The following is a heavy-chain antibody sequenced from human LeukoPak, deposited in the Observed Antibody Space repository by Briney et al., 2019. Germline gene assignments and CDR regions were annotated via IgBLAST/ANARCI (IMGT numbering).Heavy chain of an antibody. V-gene: IGHV3-48*03. Sequence: GGSLRLSCAASGFTFSSFEMHWVRQAPGKGLEWVSYIRNTDNTIYYSDSAKGRFTISRDNAKNSLYLQMNGLRAEDTAIYFCAREGNYYFDYWGQGTLVTVSS. CDR3: AREGNYYFDY. D-gene: IGHD1-7*01. CDR1: GFTFSSFE. J-gene: IGHJ4*02. CDR2: IRNTDNTI.